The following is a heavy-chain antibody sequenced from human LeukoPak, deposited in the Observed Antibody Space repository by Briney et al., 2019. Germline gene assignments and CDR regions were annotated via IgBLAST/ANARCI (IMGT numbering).Heavy chain of an antibody. CDR1: GGSISSYY. J-gene: IGHJ4*02. CDR3: AREGETNHFDY. Sequence: PSETLSLTCTVSGGSISSYYWSWIRQPPGKGLEWIGYIYYSGSTNYNPSLTSRVTISVDTSKNQFSLKLSSVTAADTAVYFCAREGETNHFDYWGQGTLVTVSS. D-gene: IGHD2-8*01. CDR2: IYYSGST. V-gene: IGHV4-59*12.